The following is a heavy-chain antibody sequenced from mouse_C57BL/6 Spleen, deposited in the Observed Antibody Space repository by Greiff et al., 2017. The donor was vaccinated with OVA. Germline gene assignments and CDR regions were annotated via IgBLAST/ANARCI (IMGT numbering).Heavy chain of an antibody. D-gene: IGHD4-1*01. CDR2: IDPSDSYT. J-gene: IGHJ2*01. CDR1: GYTFTSYW. CDR3: ARREVNWEYFDY. V-gene: IGHV1-69*01. Sequence: QVQLQQPGAELVMPGASVKLSCKASGYTFTSYWMPWVKQRPGQGLEWIGEIDPSDSYTNYNQKFKGKSTLTVDKSSSTAYMQLSSLTSEDSSVYYCARREVNWEYFDYWGQGTTRTVSS.